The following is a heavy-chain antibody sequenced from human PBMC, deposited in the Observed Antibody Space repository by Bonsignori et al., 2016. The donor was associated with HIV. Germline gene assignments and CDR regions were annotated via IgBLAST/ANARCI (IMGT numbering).Heavy chain of an antibody. Sequence: GESLKISCAASGFTFSSYSMNWVRQAPGKGLEWVSSISSYSSYIYYADSVKGRFTISRDNAKNSLYLQMNSLRAEDTAVYYCARGGKLGIGWGPLWGQGTLVTVSS. CDR3: ARGGKLGIGWGPL. CDR2: ISSYSSYI. D-gene: IGHD7-27*01. J-gene: IGHJ4*02. CDR1: GFTFSSYS. V-gene: IGHV3-21*01.